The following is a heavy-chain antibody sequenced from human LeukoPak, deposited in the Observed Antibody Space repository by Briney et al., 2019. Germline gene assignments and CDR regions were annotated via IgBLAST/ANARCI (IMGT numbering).Heavy chain of an antibody. V-gene: IGHV4-59*13. Sequence: SETLSLTCTVSGGSISSYHWSWIRQPPGKGLEWIGNIYYSGGTNYDPSLKRRVSISVDTPKNQFCLKLNSVTAADTAAYYCARGVSGSYVFDSWGQGTLVTVSS. CDR1: GGSISSYH. CDR2: IYYSGGT. CDR3: ARGVSGSYVFDS. J-gene: IGHJ4*02. D-gene: IGHD3-16*01.